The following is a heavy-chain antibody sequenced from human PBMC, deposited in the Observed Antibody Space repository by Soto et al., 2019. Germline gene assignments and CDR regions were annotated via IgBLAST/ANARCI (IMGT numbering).Heavy chain of an antibody. J-gene: IGHJ4*02. CDR1: GDSVSRNSAA. Sequence: SQTLSLTCAISGDSVSRNSAAWNWIRQSPSRGLEWLGRTYYRSKWYNDYAVSVKSLITINPDTSKNQFSLQLNSVTPEDTAVYYCARDQPPTPIVGATYFDYGGQGTLVTVSS. CDR2: TYYRSKWYN. CDR3: ARDQPPTPIVGATYFDY. D-gene: IGHD1-26*01. V-gene: IGHV6-1*01.